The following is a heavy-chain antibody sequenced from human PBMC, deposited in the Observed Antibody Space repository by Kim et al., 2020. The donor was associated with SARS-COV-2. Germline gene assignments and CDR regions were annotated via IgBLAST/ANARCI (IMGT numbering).Heavy chain of an antibody. CDR3: ARDLKIIAAAGDYGMDV. J-gene: IGHJ6*02. CDR1: GFTFSSYS. Sequence: GGSLRLSCAASGFTFSSYSMNWVRQAPGKGLEWVSSISSSSSYIYYADSVKGRFTISRDNAKNSLYLQMNSLRAEDTAVYYCARDLKIIAAAGDYGMDVWGQGTTVTVSS. CDR2: ISSSSSYI. D-gene: IGHD6-13*01. V-gene: IGHV3-21*01.